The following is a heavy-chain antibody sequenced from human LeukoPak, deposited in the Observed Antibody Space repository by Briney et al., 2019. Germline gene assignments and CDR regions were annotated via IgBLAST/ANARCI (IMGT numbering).Heavy chain of an antibody. CDR1: GDSISSGCYY. J-gene: IGHJ4*02. D-gene: IGHD3-22*01. V-gene: IGHV4-31*03. CDR3: ARVSSGYYYGLDY. Sequence: SETLSLTCTVSGDSISSGCYYWNWIRQVPGKGLEWIGYIYYSGSTYYNPSLKSRVTISVDTSKNQFSLKLSSVTAADTAVYYCARVSSGYYYGLDYWGQGTLVTVSS. CDR2: IYYSGST.